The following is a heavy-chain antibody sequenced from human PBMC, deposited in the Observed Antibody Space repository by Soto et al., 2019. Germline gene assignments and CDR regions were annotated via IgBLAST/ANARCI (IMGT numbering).Heavy chain of an antibody. CDR2: IRSKAYGGTT. J-gene: IGHJ4*02. D-gene: IGHD6-13*01. CDR1: GFTFGDYA. V-gene: IGHV3-49*03. CDR3: TRVSSSWYVGMVDY. Sequence: LRLSCTASGFTFGDYAMSWFRQAPGKGLEWVGFIRSKAYGGTTEYAASVKGRFTISRDDSKSIAYLQMNSLKTEDTAVYYCTRVSSSWYVGMVDYWGQGTLVTVSS.